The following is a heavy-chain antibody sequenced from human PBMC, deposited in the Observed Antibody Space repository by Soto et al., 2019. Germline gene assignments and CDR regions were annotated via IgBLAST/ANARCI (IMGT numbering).Heavy chain of an antibody. J-gene: IGHJ5*02. Sequence: PSETQSLTCAVYGGSFRGYDWSWIRQPPGKGLEWIGEINHSGTTNYNPSLKSRVTISVDTSKNQFSLKLSSVTAADTAVYYCARVGVRDGDYGVSRFDPWGQGTLVTVSS. CDR2: INHSGTT. D-gene: IGHD4-17*01. CDR1: GGSFRGYD. CDR3: ARVGVRDGDYGVSRFDP. V-gene: IGHV4-34*01.